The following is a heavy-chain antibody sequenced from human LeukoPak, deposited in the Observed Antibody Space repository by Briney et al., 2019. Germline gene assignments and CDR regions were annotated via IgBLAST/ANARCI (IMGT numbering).Heavy chain of an antibody. D-gene: IGHD3-22*01. V-gene: IGHV3-49*04. CDR1: GINFGDYA. J-gene: IGHJ4*02. Sequence: GRSLRLSCTASGINFGDYAMSWVRQAPGKRLEWVGFIRSKAYGETTEYAASVKGRFTISRDDSKSMAYLQMNSLKTEDTAVYYCIANYYDSSGYPIAYYFDYWGQGTLVTVSS. CDR2: IRSKAYGETT. CDR3: IANYYDSSGYPIAYYFDY.